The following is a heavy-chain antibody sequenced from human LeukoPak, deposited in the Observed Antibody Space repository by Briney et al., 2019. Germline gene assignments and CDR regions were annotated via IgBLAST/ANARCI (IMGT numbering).Heavy chain of an antibody. D-gene: IGHD1-7*01. CDR2: ISAYNGNT. CDR3: ARDHYAFITGTPFRFDP. CDR1: GYTFTSYG. J-gene: IGHJ5*02. Sequence: ASVKVSCKASGYTFTSYGISWVRQAPGQGLEWMGWISAYNGNTNYAQKLQGRVTMTTDTSTSTAYMERRSLRSDDTAVYYCARDHYAFITGTPFRFDPWGQGTLVTVSS. V-gene: IGHV1-18*01.